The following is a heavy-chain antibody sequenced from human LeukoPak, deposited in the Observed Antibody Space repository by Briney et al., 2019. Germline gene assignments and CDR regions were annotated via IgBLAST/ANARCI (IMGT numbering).Heavy chain of an antibody. CDR2: INADNGNT. J-gene: IGHJ5*02. V-gene: IGHV1-3*01. Sequence: ASVKVSCKASGGTFSSYAISWVRQAPGQRLEWVGWINADNGNTKYSQKFQGRVTITRDTSASTAYMELSSLRSEDTAVYYCARAIVVLPSANWFDPWGQGTPVTVSS. D-gene: IGHD2-2*01. CDR3: ARAIVVLPSANWFDP. CDR1: GGTFSSYA.